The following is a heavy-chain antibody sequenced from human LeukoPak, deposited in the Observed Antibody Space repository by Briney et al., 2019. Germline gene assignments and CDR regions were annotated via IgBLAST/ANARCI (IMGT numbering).Heavy chain of an antibody. V-gene: IGHV3-23*01. CDR3: AKVRYYGSGSYQCYFDY. J-gene: IGHJ4*02. D-gene: IGHD3-10*01. CDR2: ISDSGGST. CDR1: GFTFDDYA. Sequence: GGSLRLSCAASGFTFDDYAMHWVRQAPGKGLEWVSTISDSGGSTLYADSVKGRFTISRDNSKNTLYLQMNSLRAEDTAVYYCAKVRYYGSGSYQCYFDYWGQGTLVTVSS.